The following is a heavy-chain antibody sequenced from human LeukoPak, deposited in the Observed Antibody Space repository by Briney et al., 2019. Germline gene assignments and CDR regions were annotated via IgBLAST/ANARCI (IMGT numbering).Heavy chain of an antibody. J-gene: IGHJ2*01. V-gene: IGHV4-59*12. Sequence: PSETLSLTCTVSGGSISSYYWSWIRQPPGKGLEWIGYIYYSGSTNYNPSLKSRVTISVDTSKNQFSLKLSSVTAADTAVYYCARDGPYDSSGLSYWYFDLWGRGTLVTVSS. CDR1: GGSISSYY. D-gene: IGHD3-22*01. CDR2: IYYSGST. CDR3: ARDGPYDSSGLSYWYFDL.